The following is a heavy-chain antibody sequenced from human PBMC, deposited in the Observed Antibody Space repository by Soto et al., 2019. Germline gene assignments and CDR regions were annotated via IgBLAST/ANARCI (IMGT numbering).Heavy chain of an antibody. CDR2: IKPKGDGEAT. CDR3: TTEVRSPRSRDS. Sequence: KGLEWLGRIKPKGDGEATDYTAPVKGRFTISRDDSKNTLYLQMNSLKTEDTAVYYCTTEVRSPRSRDSWGPGTMVSVS. J-gene: IGHJ5*01. V-gene: IGHV3-15*01. D-gene: IGHD1-26*01.